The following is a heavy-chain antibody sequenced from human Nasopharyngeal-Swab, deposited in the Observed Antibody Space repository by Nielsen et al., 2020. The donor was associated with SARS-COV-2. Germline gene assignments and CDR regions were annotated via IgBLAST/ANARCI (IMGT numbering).Heavy chain of an antibody. D-gene: IGHD5-18*01. CDR2: INAGNGNT. CDR1: GYTFTSYA. Sequence: ASVKVSCKASGYTFTSYAMHWVRQAPGQRLEWMGWINAGNGNTKYSQKFQGRVTITRDTSASTAYMELSSLRSEDTAVYYCARSYGYYYYYYMDVWGKGTTVIVSS. V-gene: IGHV1-3*01. CDR3: ARSYGYYYYYYMDV. J-gene: IGHJ6*03.